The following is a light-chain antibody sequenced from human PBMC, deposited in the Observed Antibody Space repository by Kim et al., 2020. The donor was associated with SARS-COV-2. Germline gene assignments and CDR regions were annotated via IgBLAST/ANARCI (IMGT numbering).Light chain of an antibody. CDR3: QQRSNWPLT. J-gene: IGKJ4*01. Sequence: PGERATLSCRASQSVSSYLAWYQQKPGQAPRLLIYDASNRVTGIPARYSGSGSGTDFTLTISSLEPEDFAVYYCQQRSNWPLTFGGGTKV. CDR2: DAS. CDR1: QSVSSY. V-gene: IGKV3-11*01.